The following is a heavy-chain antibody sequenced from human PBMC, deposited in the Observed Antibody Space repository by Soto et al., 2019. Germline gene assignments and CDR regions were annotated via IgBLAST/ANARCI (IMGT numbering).Heavy chain of an antibody. CDR1: GITFSRYW. J-gene: IGHJ4*02. Sequence: GGSLRLSCAVSGITFSRYWMHWVRQAPGKGLVWVSGINSDGSSTNYADSVKGRFTISRDNAKNTLYLQMNSLRAEDTAVYYCTREWLDFDYWGQGTLVTVSS. CDR3: TREWLDFDY. V-gene: IGHV3-74*01. D-gene: IGHD3-22*01. CDR2: INSDGSST.